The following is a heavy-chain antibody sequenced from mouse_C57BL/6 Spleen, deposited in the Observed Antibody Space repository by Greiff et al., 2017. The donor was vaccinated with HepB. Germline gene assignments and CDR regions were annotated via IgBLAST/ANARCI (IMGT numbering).Heavy chain of an antibody. CDR1: GYTFTSYW. J-gene: IGHJ3*01. CDR3: ASFYSNYVAFAY. CDR2: IDPSDSYT. D-gene: IGHD2-5*01. V-gene: IGHV1-69*01. Sequence: VQLQQPGAELVMPGASVKLSCKASGYTFTSYWMHWVKQRPGQGLEWIGEIDPSDSYTNYNQKFKGKSTLTVDKSSSTAYMQLSSLTSEDSAVYYCASFYSNYVAFAYWGQGTLVTVSA.